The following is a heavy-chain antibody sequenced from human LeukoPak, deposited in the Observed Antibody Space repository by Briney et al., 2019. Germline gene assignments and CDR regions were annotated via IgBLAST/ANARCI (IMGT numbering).Heavy chain of an antibody. CDR1: GFTFDDYG. Sequence: PGGSLRLSCAASGFTFDDYGMSWVRQAPGKGLEWVSGINWNGGSTGYADSVKGRFTISRDNAKNSLYLQMNSLRAEDTALYHCAREALRADYVWGSYYYYYTDVWGKGTTVTISS. CDR3: AREALRADYVWGSYYYYYTDV. V-gene: IGHV3-20*01. D-gene: IGHD3-16*01. CDR2: INWNGGST. J-gene: IGHJ6*03.